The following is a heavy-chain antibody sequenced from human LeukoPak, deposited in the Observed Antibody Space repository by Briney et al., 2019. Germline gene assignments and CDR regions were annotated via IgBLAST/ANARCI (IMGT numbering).Heavy chain of an antibody. J-gene: IGHJ3*02. CDR3: ANAYGSGSDAFDI. CDR2: ISYDGSNK. CDR1: GFTFSSYG. V-gene: IGHV3-30*18. D-gene: IGHD3-10*01. Sequence: GGSLRLSCAASGFTFSSYGMHWVRQAPGKGLEWVAVISYDGSNKYYADSVKGRFTISRDNSKNTLYLQMNSLRAEDTAVYYCANAYGSGSDAFDIWGQGTMANVSS.